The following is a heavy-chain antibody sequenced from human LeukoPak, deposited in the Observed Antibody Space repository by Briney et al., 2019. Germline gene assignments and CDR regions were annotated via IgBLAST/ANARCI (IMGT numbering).Heavy chain of an antibody. V-gene: IGHV3-23*01. Sequence: TGGSLRLSCAASGFSFSSYAMNWVRQAPGKGLEWVSGISVSGDSTSYADSVKGRFTISRDNSKNTLHLQMNTLRAEDTAVYYCAKAMYPHYYGMDLWGQGTTVTVSS. D-gene: IGHD2-8*01. CDR3: AKAMYPHYYGMDL. CDR2: ISVSGDST. CDR1: GFSFSSYA. J-gene: IGHJ6*02.